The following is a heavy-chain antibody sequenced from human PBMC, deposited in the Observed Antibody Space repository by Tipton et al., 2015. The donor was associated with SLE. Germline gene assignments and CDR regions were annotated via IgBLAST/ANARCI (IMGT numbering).Heavy chain of an antibody. J-gene: IGHJ2*01. V-gene: IGHV5-51*01. D-gene: IGHD3-22*01. Sequence: QLVQSGAEVKKPGESLKISCKGSGYSFTNYWIGWVRQMPGKGLEWMGIIYPGDSDTRYSPSFQGQVTISADKSISTACLQWSSLKASDTAMYYCARRDSSYHWYFDLWGRGTLVTVSS. CDR3: ARRDSSYHWYFDL. CDR2: IYPGDSDT. CDR1: GYSFTNYW.